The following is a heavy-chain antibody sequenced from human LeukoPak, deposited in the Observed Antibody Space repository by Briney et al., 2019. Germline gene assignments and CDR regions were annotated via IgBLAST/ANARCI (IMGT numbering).Heavy chain of an antibody. J-gene: IGHJ4*02. CDR2: ISGSGGST. V-gene: IGHV3-23*01. CDR1: VFTFSSYD. CDR3: AKPLSRSSGYIFDY. Sequence: GGSLRLACAASVFTFSSYDMSWVRHAPGKGRECGSAISGSGGSTYYADSVKGRFTISRDNSKNTLYLQMISLRAEDTAVYYCAKPLSRSSGYIFDYWGQGTLVTVSS. D-gene: IGHD3-22*01.